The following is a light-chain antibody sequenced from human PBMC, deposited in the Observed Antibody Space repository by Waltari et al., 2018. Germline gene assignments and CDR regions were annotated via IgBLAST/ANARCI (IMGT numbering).Light chain of an antibody. CDR1: QSISSY. V-gene: IGKV1-39*01. CDR2: AAS. Sequence: DIQMTQSPSSLSASVGDRVTITCRASQSISSYLNWYQQKPGKAPKLLIYAASSLQSGVPSRFSGSGSGTDFTLTISSLQSEDCAVYYCQQYYEWQTFGPGTKVEIK. J-gene: IGKJ1*01. CDR3: QQYYEWQT.